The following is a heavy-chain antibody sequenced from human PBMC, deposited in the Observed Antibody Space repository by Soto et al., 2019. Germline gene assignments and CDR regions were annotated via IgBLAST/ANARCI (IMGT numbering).Heavy chain of an antibody. J-gene: IGHJ6*02. CDR3: ARAGDIVVVPAAIEYDYYGMDV. CDR1: GFTFSSYG. CDR2: IWYDGSNK. Sequence: QVQLVESGGGVVQPGRSLRLSCAASGFTFSSYGMHWVRQAPGKGLEWVAVIWYDGSNKYYADSVKGRFTISRDNSKNXXYXKXXSLTADDTAVYYCARAGDIVVVPAAIEYDYYGMDVWGQGTTVTVSS. D-gene: IGHD2-2*01. V-gene: IGHV3-33*01.